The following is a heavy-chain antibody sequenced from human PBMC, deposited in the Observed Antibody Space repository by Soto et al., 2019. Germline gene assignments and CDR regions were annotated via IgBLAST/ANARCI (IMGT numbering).Heavy chain of an antibody. V-gene: IGHV4-4*07. CDR3: ARQGYYYGMDV. Sequence: SETLSLTCTFSCGSIISYYWSWIRQPAGKGLEWIGRIYTSGSTNYNPSLKSRVTMSVDTSKNQFSLKLSSVTAADTAVYYCARQGYYYGMDVWGQGTTVTVSS. CDR1: CGSIISYY. CDR2: IYTSGST. J-gene: IGHJ6*02.